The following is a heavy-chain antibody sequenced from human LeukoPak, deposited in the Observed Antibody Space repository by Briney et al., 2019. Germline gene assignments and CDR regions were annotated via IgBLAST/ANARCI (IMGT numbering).Heavy chain of an antibody. CDR3: ARAWCSSTSCSPFDY. CDR2: SNPNSGGT. V-gene: IGHV1-2*02. J-gene: IGHJ4*02. Sequence: ASVKGSCKASGYTFTGYYMHWVRQAPGQGLEWMGWSNPNSGGTNYAQKFQGRVTMTRDTSISTAYMELSRLRSDDTAVYYCARAWCSSTSCSPFDYWGQGTLVTVSS. D-gene: IGHD2-2*01. CDR1: GYTFTGYY.